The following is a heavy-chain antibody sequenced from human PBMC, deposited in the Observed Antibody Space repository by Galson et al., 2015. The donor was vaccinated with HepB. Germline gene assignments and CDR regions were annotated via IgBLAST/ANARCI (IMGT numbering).Heavy chain of an antibody. Sequence: SVTVSCKASGYSFTGYSMHWVRRAPGQGLEWMGWINPNSGGTNYAQKFQGRVTMTRDTSISTAYMELSRLRSDDTAVYYCARGDSIVLMVYAHWDYWGQGTLVTVSS. V-gene: IGHV1-2*02. CDR1: GYSFTGYS. CDR3: ARGDSIVLMVYAHWDY. J-gene: IGHJ4*02. D-gene: IGHD2-8*01. CDR2: INPNSGGT.